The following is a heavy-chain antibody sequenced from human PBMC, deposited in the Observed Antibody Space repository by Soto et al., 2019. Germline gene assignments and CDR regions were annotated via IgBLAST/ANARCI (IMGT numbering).Heavy chain of an antibody. D-gene: IGHD2-21*02. Sequence: SVKVSCKASGGTFSSYAISWVRQAPGRGLEWMGGIIPIFGTANYAQKFQGRVTITADESTSTAYMELSSLRSEDTAVYYCARVDEVVTAILTTQATQGYYYYGMDVWGQGTTVTVSS. CDR1: GGTFSSYA. J-gene: IGHJ6*02. CDR2: IIPIFGTA. V-gene: IGHV1-69*13. CDR3: ARVDEVVTAILTTQATQGYYYYGMDV.